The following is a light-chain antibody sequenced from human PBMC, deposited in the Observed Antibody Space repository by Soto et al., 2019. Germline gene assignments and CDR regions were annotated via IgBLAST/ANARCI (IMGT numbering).Light chain of an antibody. CDR3: QKYHSAPFT. CDR1: QGISNY. J-gene: IGKJ3*01. CDR2: AAS. V-gene: IGKV1-27*01. Sequence: DIQMTQSPSSLSASVGDRVTITCRASQGISNYLAWYQQKPGKVPKLLIYAASTLQSGLSSRFSGSGSGTDFTLTLSSLQTEEVATYYCQKYHSAPFTFGPGTKVDIK.